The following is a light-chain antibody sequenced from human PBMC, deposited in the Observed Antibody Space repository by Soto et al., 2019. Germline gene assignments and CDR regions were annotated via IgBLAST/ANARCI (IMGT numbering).Light chain of an antibody. Sequence: IHMTQTRSSLSASVGYGVTITCRASHTIMTYLNWYQLKPGKPPRLLIYAASSLQSGVPSRFSGSGSGTDFTLTINSLQPEDFATYSCQQSYNSPQTFGQGTKVDI. V-gene: IGKV1-39*01. J-gene: IGKJ1*01. CDR2: AAS. CDR3: QQSYNSPQT. CDR1: HTIMTY.